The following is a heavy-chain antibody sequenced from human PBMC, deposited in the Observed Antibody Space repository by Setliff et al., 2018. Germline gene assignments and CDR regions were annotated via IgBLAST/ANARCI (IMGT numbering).Heavy chain of an antibody. Sequence: LRLSCAASGFTFSSHGMSWVRQAPAKGLEWVSTITSDGGTTWYADSVKGRFTIYRDNSKNILYLQMNSLRAEDTAVYYCAPHSRSSDWRALDYWGQGTLVTVSS. D-gene: IGHD2-2*01. CDR3: APHSRSSDWRALDY. CDR2: ITSDGGTT. CDR1: GFTFSSHG. V-gene: IGHV3-23*01. J-gene: IGHJ4*02.